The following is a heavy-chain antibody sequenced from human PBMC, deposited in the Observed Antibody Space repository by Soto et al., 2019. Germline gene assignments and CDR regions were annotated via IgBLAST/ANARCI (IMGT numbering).Heavy chain of an antibody. CDR3: ARHADPSGGLGAYFHS. Sequence: SETLSLTCTVSGGSIRTSSFYCGWIRQPPGKGPEWIASFHYSGSTYYNPSLKSRVTISVDTSKNQFSLNLSSVTAADTAVYYCARHADPSGGLGAYFHSWGQGTLVTVSS. D-gene: IGHD2-8*02. J-gene: IGHJ4*02. V-gene: IGHV4-39*01. CDR1: GGSIRTSSFY. CDR2: FHYSGST.